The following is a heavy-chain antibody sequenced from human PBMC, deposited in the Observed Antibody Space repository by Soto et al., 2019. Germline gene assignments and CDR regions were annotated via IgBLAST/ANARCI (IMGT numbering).Heavy chain of an antibody. D-gene: IGHD3-10*01. Sequence: GGSLRLSCTASGFTFGDYAMSWFRQAPGKGLEWVGFIRSKAYGGTTEYAASVKGRFTISRDDPKSIAYLQMNSLKTEDTAVYYCTRAGFGVRAFDIWGQGTMVTVSS. CDR2: IRSKAYGGTT. J-gene: IGHJ3*02. CDR3: TRAGFGVRAFDI. CDR1: GFTFGDYA. V-gene: IGHV3-49*03.